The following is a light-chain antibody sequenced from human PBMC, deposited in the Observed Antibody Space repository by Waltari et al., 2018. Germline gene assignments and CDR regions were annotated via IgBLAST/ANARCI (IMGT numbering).Light chain of an antibody. CDR2: RNK. V-gene: IGLV1-47*01. Sequence: QSVLTQPPSASGTPGQRVTLSCSGSPSNIGSTYVSWYQHLPGMAPKLLISRNKQRPSGVSDRFSASKSGTSASLAISGLRSDDEAEYYCAAWDDSLRGAVFGTGTKVSVL. CDR3: AAWDDSLRGAV. J-gene: IGLJ1*01. CDR1: PSNIGSTY.